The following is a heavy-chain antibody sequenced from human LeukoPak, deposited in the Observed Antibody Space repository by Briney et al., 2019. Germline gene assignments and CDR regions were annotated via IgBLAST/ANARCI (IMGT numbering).Heavy chain of an antibody. CDR1: GGSFSGYY. CDR2: INHSGST. V-gene: IGHV4-34*01. Sequence: TSEALSLTCAVYGGSFSGYYWSWIRQPPGKGLEWIGEINHSGSTNYNPSLKSRVTISVDTSKNQFSLKLSSVTAADTAVYYCARRVPAAIAAGTFQAPTIDYWGQGTLVTVSS. D-gene: IGHD2-2*02. J-gene: IGHJ4*02. CDR3: ARRVPAAIAAGTFQAPTIDY.